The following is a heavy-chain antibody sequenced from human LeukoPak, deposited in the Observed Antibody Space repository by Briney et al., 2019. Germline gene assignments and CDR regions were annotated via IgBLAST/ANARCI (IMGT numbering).Heavy chain of an antibody. CDR3: ATGSEMATITY. V-gene: IGHV3-30*04. CDR2: ISYDGSNK. D-gene: IGHD5-24*01. CDR1: GFTFSSYA. J-gene: IGHJ4*02. Sequence: PGGSLRLSCAASGFTFSSYAMHWVRQAPGKGLEQVAVISYDGSNKYYADSVKGRFTISRDNSKNTLYLQMNSLRAEDTAVYYCATGSEMATITYWGQGTLVTVSS.